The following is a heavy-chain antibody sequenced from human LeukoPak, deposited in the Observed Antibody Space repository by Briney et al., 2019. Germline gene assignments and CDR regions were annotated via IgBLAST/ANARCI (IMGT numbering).Heavy chain of an antibody. D-gene: IGHD3-16*01. V-gene: IGHV4-38-2*02. CDR2: IYHSGST. CDR1: GYSISSGYY. CDR3: ARHLEVPGEYYYYYMDV. Sequence: SETLSLTCTVSGYSISSGYYWGWIRQPPGKGLEWIGSIYHSGSTYYNPSLKSRVTISVDTSKNQFSLKLSSVTAADTAVYYCARHLEVPGEYYYYYMDVWGKGTTVTISS. J-gene: IGHJ6*03.